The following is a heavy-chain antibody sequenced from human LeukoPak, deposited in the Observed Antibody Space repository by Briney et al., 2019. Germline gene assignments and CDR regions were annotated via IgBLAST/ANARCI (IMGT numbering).Heavy chain of an antibody. Sequence: GGSLRLSCVASGFTFSSNGMHWVRQALGKGLEWVAFIRYDGSNRYYADSVKGRFTISRDNSKNTLYLQMNSLRTEDTTVYYCAKGMTGDTEIHYYYYYYMDVWGKGTTVTISS. V-gene: IGHV3-30*02. CDR1: GFTFSSNG. J-gene: IGHJ6*03. CDR3: AKGMTGDTEIHYYYYYYMDV. D-gene: IGHD3-16*01. CDR2: IRYDGSNR.